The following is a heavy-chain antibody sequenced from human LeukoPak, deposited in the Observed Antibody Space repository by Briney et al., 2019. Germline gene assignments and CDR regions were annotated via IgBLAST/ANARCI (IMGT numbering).Heavy chain of an antibody. J-gene: IGHJ3*02. CDR3: ARDLKLAMWRYAFEM. V-gene: IGHV1-18*01. CDR2: ISAYNGNT. D-gene: IGHD2-21*01. CDR1: GYTFTSYG. Sequence: VASVKVSCKASGYTFTSYGISWVRQAPGQGLEWMGWISAYNGNTNYAQKLQGRVTMTTDTSTSTAYMELRSLRSDDTAVYYCARDLKLAMWRYAFEMWGQGTMVTVSS.